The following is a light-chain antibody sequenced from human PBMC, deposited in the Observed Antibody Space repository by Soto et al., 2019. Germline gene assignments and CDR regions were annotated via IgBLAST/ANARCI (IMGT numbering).Light chain of an antibody. CDR3: QQYGSSSWT. Sequence: EMVLTQSPGTLSLSPGERATLSCRASQSVSSSYLAWYQQKPGQAPRLLIYGASSRATGIPDRFSGSGSGTDFTLTISSLEPEDFEVYYCQQYGSSSWTFGQGTKVEIK. J-gene: IGKJ1*01. CDR2: GAS. V-gene: IGKV3-20*01. CDR1: QSVSSSY.